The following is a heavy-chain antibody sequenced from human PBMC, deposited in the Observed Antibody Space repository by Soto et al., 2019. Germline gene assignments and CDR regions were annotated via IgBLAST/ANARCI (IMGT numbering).Heavy chain of an antibody. Sequence: EVQLLESGGGLAQPGGSLRLSCAASGFTFSSYAMRWVPQAPGKGLEWVSAISGSGDSTYYADSVKGRFTTSRDNSKNTLYLQMNSLRAEDTAVYYCARRGSGSYYDYWGQGTLVTVSS. CDR2: ISGSGDST. J-gene: IGHJ4*02. CDR3: ARRGSGSYYDY. V-gene: IGHV3-23*01. CDR1: GFTFSSYA. D-gene: IGHD1-26*01.